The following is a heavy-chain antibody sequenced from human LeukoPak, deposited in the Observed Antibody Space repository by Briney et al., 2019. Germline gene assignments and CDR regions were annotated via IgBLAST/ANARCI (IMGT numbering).Heavy chain of an antibody. CDR3: ARHGSTDYFDY. J-gene: IGHJ4*02. CDR2: IYYSGST. CDR1: GGPISNYY. Sequence: SSETLSLTCTVSGGPISNYYWSWIRQPPGKGLEGIGYIYYSGSTNYNPSLKSRVTISVDTSKNQCSLRLSSVTAADTAVYYCARHGSTDYFDYWGQGTLVTVSS. D-gene: IGHD2-2*03. V-gene: IGHV4-59*08.